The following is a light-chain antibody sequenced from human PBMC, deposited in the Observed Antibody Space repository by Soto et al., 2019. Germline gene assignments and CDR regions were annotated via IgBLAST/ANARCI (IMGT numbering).Light chain of an antibody. Sequence: EIVLTQSPATLSLSPGERATLSCRASQSVSSSYLSWYQQKPGQAPRLLIYGASSRATGIPDRFSGSGCGTDFTLTISRLEPEDFSVYYCHQYGSSSLVTFGPGTKVDIK. CDR1: QSVSSSY. CDR2: GAS. J-gene: IGKJ3*01. CDR3: HQYGSSSLVT. V-gene: IGKV3-20*01.